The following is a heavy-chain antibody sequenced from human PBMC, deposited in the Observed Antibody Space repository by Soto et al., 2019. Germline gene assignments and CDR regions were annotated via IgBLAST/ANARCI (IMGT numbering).Heavy chain of an antibody. CDR3: AGSLGTMILI. Sequence: GGSLRLSCAASGFPFSGYWMHWVRQTPGKGLVWVSRINSDGSSTTHADSVKGRFTISRDNAKNTLYLQMNSLRAEDTAVYYCAGSLGTMILIWGQGTMVTVSS. CDR1: GFPFSGYW. CDR2: INSDGSST. V-gene: IGHV3-74*01. J-gene: IGHJ3*02. D-gene: IGHD3-22*01.